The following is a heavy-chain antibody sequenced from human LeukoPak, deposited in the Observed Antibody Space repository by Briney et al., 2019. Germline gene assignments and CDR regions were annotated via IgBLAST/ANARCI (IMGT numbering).Heavy chain of an antibody. CDR1: GYTFTSYD. J-gene: IGHJ6*02. V-gene: IGHV1-8*01. CDR2: MNPNSGNT. CDR3: ARGQGLFGYYYYYGMDV. D-gene: IGHD3-16*01. Sequence: ASVKVSCKASGYTFTSYDINWVRQATGQGLEWMGWMNPNSGNTGYARKFQGRVTMTRNTSISTAYMELSSLRSEDTAVYYCARGQGLFGYYYYYGMDVWGQGTTVTVSS.